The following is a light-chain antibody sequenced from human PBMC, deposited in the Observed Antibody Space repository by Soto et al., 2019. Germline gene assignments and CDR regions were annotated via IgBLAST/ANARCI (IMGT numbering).Light chain of an antibody. CDR2: AAS. V-gene: IGKV1-39*01. CDR1: RTISSD. CDR3: QQSYSVPWT. J-gene: IGKJ1*01. Sequence: DIQMTQTPSSLSASVGDRVTITCRASRTISSDINWYQQKPGQAPKFLIYAASSLQSGVPSRFSGSGSGTDFTLTISSLQPEDSATYFCQQSYSVPWTFGQGTKVEV.